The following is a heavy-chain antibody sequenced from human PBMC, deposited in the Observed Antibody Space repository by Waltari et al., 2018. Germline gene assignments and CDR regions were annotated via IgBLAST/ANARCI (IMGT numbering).Heavy chain of an antibody. V-gene: IGHV1-69*08. Sequence: QVQLVQSGAEVKKPGSSVKLSCKASGGPFSSYTLSWVRQAPGPGLEWMGRIIPILGIANYAQKFQGRVTITADKSTSRAYMELSSLRSEDTAVYYCARELSGADYLFDYWGQRTLVTVSS. J-gene: IGHJ4*02. D-gene: IGHD3-16*01. CDR1: GGPFSSYT. CDR2: IIPILGIA. CDR3: ARELSGADYLFDY.